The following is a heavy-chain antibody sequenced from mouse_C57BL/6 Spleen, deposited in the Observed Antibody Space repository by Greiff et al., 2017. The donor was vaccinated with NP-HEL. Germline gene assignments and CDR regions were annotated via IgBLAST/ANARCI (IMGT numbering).Heavy chain of an antibody. CDR1: GFTFSSYG. V-gene: IGHV5-6*01. CDR2: ISSGGSYT. J-gene: IGHJ1*03. D-gene: IGHD1-1*01. CDR3: ARCYGSSYGYFDV. Sequence: EVQRVESGGDLVKPGGSLKLSCAASGFTFSSYGMSWVRQTPDKRLEWVATISSGGSYTYYPDSVKGRFTISRDNAKNTLYLQMSSLKSEDTAMYYCARCYGSSYGYFDVWGTGTTVTVSS.